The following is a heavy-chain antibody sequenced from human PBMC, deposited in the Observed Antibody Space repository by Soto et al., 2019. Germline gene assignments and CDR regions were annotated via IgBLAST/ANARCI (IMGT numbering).Heavy chain of an antibody. Sequence: PGGSLRLSCAASGFTFSSYGMHWVRQAPGKGLEWVAVIWYDGSNKYYADSVKGRFTISRDNSKNTLYLQMNSLRAEDTAVYYCARGSYDSSGYYYLLDYWGQGTLVTVSS. D-gene: IGHD3-22*01. V-gene: IGHV3-33*01. CDR3: ARGSYDSSGYYYLLDY. J-gene: IGHJ4*02. CDR1: GFTFSSYG. CDR2: IWYDGSNK.